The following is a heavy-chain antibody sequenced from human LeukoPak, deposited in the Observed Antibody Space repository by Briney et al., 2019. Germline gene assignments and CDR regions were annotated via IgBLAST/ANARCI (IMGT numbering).Heavy chain of an antibody. CDR3: ARDIGPGYSSGFN. Sequence: GGSLRLSCAASGFIVSSNYMSWVRQAPGKGLEWVSVIYSGGSTYYADSVKGRFTISRDNSKNTLYLQMNSLSAEDTAVYYCARDIGPGYSSGFNWGQGTLVTVSS. CDR1: GFIVSSNY. J-gene: IGHJ4*02. D-gene: IGHD2-8*02. V-gene: IGHV3-53*01. CDR2: IYSGGST.